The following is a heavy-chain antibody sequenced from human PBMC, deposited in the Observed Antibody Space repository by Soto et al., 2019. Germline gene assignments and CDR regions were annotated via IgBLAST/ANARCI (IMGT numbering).Heavy chain of an antibody. CDR3: ARLLGYCTNGVCYTPPVTH. J-gene: IGHJ1*01. CDR1: GGSISSSSYY. Sequence: SETLSLTCTVSGGSISSSSYYWGWIRQPPGKGLEWIGSIYYSGSTYYNPSLKSRVTISVDTSKNQFSLKLSSVTAADTAVYYCARLLGYCTNGVCYTPPVTHWGQGTLVTVSS. CDR2: IYYSGST. V-gene: IGHV4-39*01. D-gene: IGHD2-8*01.